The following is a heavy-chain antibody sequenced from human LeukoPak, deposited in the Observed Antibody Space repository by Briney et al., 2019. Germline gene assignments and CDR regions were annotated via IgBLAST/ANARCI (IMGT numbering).Heavy chain of an antibody. D-gene: IGHD3-22*01. J-gene: IGHJ4*02. Sequence: PSGTLSLTRAVSGDSISTDNWWTWDRQPPGKGLEWIGEIHHSGSTNYNPSLKSRVTISVDKSKNQFSLTLSSVTAADTAVYYCARGYYHDSKWGQGTLVTVSS. CDR2: IHHSGST. V-gene: IGHV4-4*02. CDR1: GDSISTDNW. CDR3: ARGYYHDSK.